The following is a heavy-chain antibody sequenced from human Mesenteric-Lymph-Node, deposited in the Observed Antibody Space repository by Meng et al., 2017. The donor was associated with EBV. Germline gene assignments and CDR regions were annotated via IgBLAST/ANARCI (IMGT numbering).Heavy chain of an antibody. D-gene: IGHD4-23*01. J-gene: IGHJ4*02. CDR3: ARERDYGGNFYYFDY. Sequence: QFFLVQSGAEVKMPGXSVKVSXKASGYSFSSYGIGWVRQAPGQGLEWMGWISGYNGHTKYAQKFQGRLTMTTDTSTNTAYMELRSLKSDDTAVYYCARERDYGGNFYYFDYWGQGTLVTVSS. CDR2: ISGYNGHT. CDR1: GYSFSSYG. V-gene: IGHV1-18*01.